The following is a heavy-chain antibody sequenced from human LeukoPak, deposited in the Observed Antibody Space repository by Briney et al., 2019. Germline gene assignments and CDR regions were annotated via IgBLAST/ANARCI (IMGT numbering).Heavy chain of an antibody. CDR3: ARDRGYYDSSGPGPFDY. D-gene: IGHD3-22*01. CDR1: GGSISSSSYY. V-gene: IGHV4-39*07. J-gene: IGHJ4*02. CDR2: FYYSGST. Sequence: SETLSLTCTVSGGSISSSSYYWGWIRQPPGKGLEWIGTFYYSGSTFYNPSLKSRLTISVDTSKNQFSLRLSSVTAADTAVYYCARDRGYYDSSGPGPFDYWGQGTLVTVSS.